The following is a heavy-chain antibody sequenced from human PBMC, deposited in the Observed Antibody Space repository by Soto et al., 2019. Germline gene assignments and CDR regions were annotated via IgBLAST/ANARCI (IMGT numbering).Heavy chain of an antibody. CDR3: ARTTSTYYYDSSGYYYGSWFDP. V-gene: IGHV4-39*01. Sequence: SETLSLTCTVSGGSISSSSYYWGWIRQPPGKGLEWIGSIYYSGSTYYNPSLKSRFTISGDTSKNQFSLKLSSVTAADTAVYYCARTTSTYYYDSSGYYYGSWFDPWGQGTLVTVSS. D-gene: IGHD3-22*01. J-gene: IGHJ5*02. CDR2: IYYSGST. CDR1: GGSISSSSYY.